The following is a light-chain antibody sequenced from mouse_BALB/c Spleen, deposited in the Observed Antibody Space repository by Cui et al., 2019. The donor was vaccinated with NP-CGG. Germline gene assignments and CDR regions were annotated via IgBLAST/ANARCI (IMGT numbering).Light chain of an antibody. CDR1: TGAVTTSNY. CDR3: ALWYSNHWV. J-gene: IGLJ1*01. V-gene: IGLV1*01. CDR2: GTN. Sequence: QAVLTQESPPTTSPGETVTLTCRSSTGAVTTSNYANWVQEKPDHLFTGLIGGTNNRAPGVPARFSGSLIGDKAAFTITGAQTEDEAIYFCALWYSNHWVFGGGTKLTVL.